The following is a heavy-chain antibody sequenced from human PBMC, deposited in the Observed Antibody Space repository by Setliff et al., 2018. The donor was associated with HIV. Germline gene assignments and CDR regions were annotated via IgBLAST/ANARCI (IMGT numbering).Heavy chain of an antibody. J-gene: IGHJ3*02. Sequence: AASVKVSCKASGYTFTNYYIHWVRQAPGQGLEWMGLINPSGGKTSYAKKFQGRLTMTRGTSRSTVYMELSSLRSEDTAMYYCARCYYDSSGPTDAFDIWGQGTVVTVSS. V-gene: IGHV1-46*01. CDR1: GYTFTNYY. CDR3: ARCYYDSSGPTDAFDI. D-gene: IGHD3-22*01. CDR2: INPSGGKT.